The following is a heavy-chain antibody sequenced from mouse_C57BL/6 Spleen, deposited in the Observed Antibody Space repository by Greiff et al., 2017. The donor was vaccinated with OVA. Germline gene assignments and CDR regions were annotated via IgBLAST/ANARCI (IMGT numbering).Heavy chain of an antibody. Sequence: EVHLVESGPGMVKPSQSLSLTCTVTGYSITSGYDWHWIRHFPGNKLEWMGYISYSGSTNYNPSLKSRISITHDTSKNHFFLKLNSVTTEDTATYYCAREGYGGFAYWGQGTLVTVSA. CDR2: ISYSGST. D-gene: IGHD3-1*01. J-gene: IGHJ3*01. V-gene: IGHV3-1*01. CDR3: AREGYGGFAY. CDR1: GYSITSGYD.